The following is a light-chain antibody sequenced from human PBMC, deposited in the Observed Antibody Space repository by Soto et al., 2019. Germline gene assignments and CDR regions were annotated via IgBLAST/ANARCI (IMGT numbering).Light chain of an antibody. CDR2: ENN. J-gene: IGLJ1*01. CDR1: SSNIGNNY. Sequence: QSVLTQPPSVSAAPGQKVTISCSGSSSNIGNNYVSWYQQLPGTAPKLLIYENNKRPSGIPDRFSGSKSGTSATLGITGLQTGDEADYYCGTWESLSALSVFGTGTKVTVL. V-gene: IGLV1-51*02. CDR3: GTWESLSALSV.